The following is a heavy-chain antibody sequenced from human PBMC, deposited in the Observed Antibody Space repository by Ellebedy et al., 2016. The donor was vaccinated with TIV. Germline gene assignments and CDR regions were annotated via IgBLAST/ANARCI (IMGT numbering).Heavy chain of an antibody. V-gene: IGHV4-34*01. CDR3: ARGRTPDCIVLMVYASSWYFDY. CDR1: GGSFSGNY. Sequence: MPSETLSLTCVVYGGSFSGNYWTWIRQPPGKGLEWIGEFNHSGTTNYTPSLKSRVTISVDTSKNQFSLKLNSVTAADTAVYYCARGRTPDCIVLMVYASSWYFDYWGQGTLVTVSS. CDR2: FNHSGTT. J-gene: IGHJ4*02. D-gene: IGHD2-8*01.